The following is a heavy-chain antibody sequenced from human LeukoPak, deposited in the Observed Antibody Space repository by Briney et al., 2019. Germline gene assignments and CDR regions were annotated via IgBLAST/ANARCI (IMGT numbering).Heavy chain of an antibody. CDR3: TRDSRHYYYYMDV. CDR2: IRSKAYGGTT. CDR1: GFTFGDYA. Sequence: PGGSLRLSCTASGFTFGDYAMSWFRQAPGKGLEWVGFIRSKAYGGTTEYAASVKGRFTISRDDFKSIAYLQMNSLKTEDTAVYYCTRDSRHYYYYMDVWGKGTTVTVSS. J-gene: IGHJ6*03. V-gene: IGHV3-49*03.